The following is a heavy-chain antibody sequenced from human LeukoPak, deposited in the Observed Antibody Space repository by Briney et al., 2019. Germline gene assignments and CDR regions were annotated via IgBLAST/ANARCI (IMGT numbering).Heavy chain of an antibody. D-gene: IGHD5-18*01. CDR1: GFTFSSYS. J-gene: IGHJ4*02. V-gene: IGHV3-21*04. CDR2: ISSGSSYT. CDR3: TKGTIWLPFDY. Sequence: GGSLRLSCAASGFTFSSYSMNWVRQAPGKGLEWVSSISSGSSYTYFADSVKGRFTISRDNSKNTLYLQMNSLRAEDTAVYYCTKGTIWLPFDYWGQGTLVTVSS.